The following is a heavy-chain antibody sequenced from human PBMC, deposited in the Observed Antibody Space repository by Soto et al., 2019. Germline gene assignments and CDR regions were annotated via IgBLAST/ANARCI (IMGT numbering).Heavy chain of an antibody. Sequence: QVQLQESGPGLVKPSQTLSLTCTVSGGSISSGGYYWSWIRQHPGKGLEWIGYIHYSGSTYYNPSRTSRVTTSVEPSKTQFSLKLSFVTAAATAVYYRATGLDCSSTRCTGLSWSDPWGQGTLVTVSS. D-gene: IGHD2-2*01. CDR3: ATGLDCSSTRCTGLSWSDP. V-gene: IGHV4-31*03. CDR2: IHYSGST. J-gene: IGHJ5*02. CDR1: GGSISSGGYY.